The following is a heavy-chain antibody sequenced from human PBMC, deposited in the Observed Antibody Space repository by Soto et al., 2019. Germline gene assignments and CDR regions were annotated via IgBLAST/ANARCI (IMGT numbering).Heavy chain of an antibody. V-gene: IGHV3-30*18. D-gene: IGHD4-17*01. CDR3: AKDSDYGDYVPFDP. J-gene: IGHJ5*02. CDR2: ISYDGSNK. CDR1: GVTFSSYG. Sequence: RGSLRLSCAASGVTFSSYGVHWVRQAPGKGLEWVAVISYDGSNKYYADSVKGRFTISRDNSKNTLYLQMNSLRAEDTAVYYCAKDSDYGDYVPFDPWGQGTLVTVSS.